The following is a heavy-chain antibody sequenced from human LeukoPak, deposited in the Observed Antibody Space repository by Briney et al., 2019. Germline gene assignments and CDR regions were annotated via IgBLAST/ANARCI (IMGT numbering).Heavy chain of an antibody. V-gene: IGHV1-24*01. D-gene: IGHD6-13*01. Sequence: ASVKVSCKVSGYTLTELSMHWVRQAPGKGLEWMGGFDPEDGETIYAQKFLGRVTMTEDTSTDTAYMELSSLRSEDTAVYYCATDLRSSWYYFDYWGQGTLVTVSS. CDR3: ATDLRSSWYYFDY. J-gene: IGHJ4*02. CDR2: FDPEDGET. CDR1: GYTLTELS.